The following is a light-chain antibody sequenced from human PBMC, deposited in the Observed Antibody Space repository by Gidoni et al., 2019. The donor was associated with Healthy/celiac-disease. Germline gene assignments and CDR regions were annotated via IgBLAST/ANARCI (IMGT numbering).Light chain of an antibody. V-gene: IGKV3-11*01. CDR1: QSVSSY. CDR3: QQRSNWPLT. J-gene: IGKJ5*01. CDR2: DAS. Sequence: EIVLTQSPATLSLSPGERATLPCRASQSVSSYLAWYQQKPGKAPRLLIYDASNRATGIPARFRGSGSGTEFTLTISSLEPEDFAVYYCQQRSNWPLTCGQXTRLEIK.